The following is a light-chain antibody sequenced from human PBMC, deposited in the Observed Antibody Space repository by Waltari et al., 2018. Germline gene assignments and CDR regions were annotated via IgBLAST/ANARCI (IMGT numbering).Light chain of an antibody. CDR3: SSYTSSSTEV. Sequence: QSALTQPASVSGSPGQSITISCTGTSSDVGGYNYVSWYQPHPGKAPKLMIYEVSHRPSGVSNHFSGSKSGNTASLTISGLQAEDEADYYCSSYTSSSTEVFGTGTKVTVL. V-gene: IGLV2-14*01. J-gene: IGLJ1*01. CDR2: EVS. CDR1: SSDVGGYNY.